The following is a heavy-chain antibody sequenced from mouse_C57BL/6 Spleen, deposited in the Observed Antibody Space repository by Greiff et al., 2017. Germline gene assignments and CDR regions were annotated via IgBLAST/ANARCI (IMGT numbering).Heavy chain of an antibody. CDR1: GYTFTSYW. Sequence: QVQLQQPGAELVKPGASVKLSCKASGYTFTSYWMQWVKQRPGQGLEWIGEIDPSDSYTTYNQKFKGKATLTVDTSSSTAYMQLSSLTSEDSAVYYCARWGEGAQATPWFAYWGQGTLVTVSA. CDR2: IDPSDSYT. V-gene: IGHV1-50*01. CDR3: ARWGEGAQATPWFAY. J-gene: IGHJ3*01. D-gene: IGHD3-2*02.